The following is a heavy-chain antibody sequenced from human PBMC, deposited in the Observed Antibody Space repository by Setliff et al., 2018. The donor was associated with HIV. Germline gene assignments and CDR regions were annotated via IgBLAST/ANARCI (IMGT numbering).Heavy chain of an antibody. J-gene: IGHJ2*01. Sequence: SETLSLTCTVSGGSISSYYWSWIRQPPGKGLEWLGHIYSSGSTNYNPSLKSRVTISVDTSKNQFSLKLSSVTAADTAVYYCARSSYYVSSGYYYPRGYFDLWGRGTLVTVSS. CDR1: GGSISSYY. CDR3: ARSSYYVSSGYYYPRGYFDL. CDR2: IYSSGST. V-gene: IGHV4-4*09. D-gene: IGHD3-22*01.